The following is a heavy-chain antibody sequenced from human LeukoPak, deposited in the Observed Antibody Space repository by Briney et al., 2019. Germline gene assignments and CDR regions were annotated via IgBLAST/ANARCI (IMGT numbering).Heavy chain of an antibody. D-gene: IGHD3-10*01. CDR1: GFIFSNYG. J-gene: IGHJ6*02. V-gene: IGHV3-21*04. Sequence: GGSLRLSCAASGFIFSNYGMIWVRQAPGKGPEWVSSISSISTYTHYADSVKGRFTISRDNAKNSLYLQMNSLRAEDTAVYYCARGRSYYYGSGSSNYYYYGMDVWGQGTTVTVSS. CDR3: ARGRSYYYGSGSSNYYYYGMDV. CDR2: ISSISTYT.